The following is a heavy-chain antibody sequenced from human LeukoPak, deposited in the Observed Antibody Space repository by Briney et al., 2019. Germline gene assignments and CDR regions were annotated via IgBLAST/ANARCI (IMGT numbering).Heavy chain of an antibody. V-gene: IGHV3-48*01. Sequence: GGSLRLSCAASGFTFSSYSMNWVRQAPGKGLEWVSYISSSSSTIYYADSVKGRFTISRDNAKNSLYLQMNSLRAEDTAVYYCARVGAVAGIDYWGQGTLVTVSS. CDR2: ISSSSSTI. CDR3: ARVGAVAGIDY. D-gene: IGHD6-19*01. CDR1: GFTFSSYS. J-gene: IGHJ4*02.